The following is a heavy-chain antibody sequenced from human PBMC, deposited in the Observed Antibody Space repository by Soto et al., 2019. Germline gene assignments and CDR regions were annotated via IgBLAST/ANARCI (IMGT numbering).Heavy chain of an antibody. Sequence: PGGSLRLSCAASGFTFSSYGMHWVRQAPGKGLEWVAVISYDGSNKYYADSVKGRFTISRDNSKNTLYLQMNSLRAEDTAVYYCAKERTYCGGDCYLGDLDYWGQGTLVTVSS. CDR2: ISYDGSNK. V-gene: IGHV3-30*18. CDR3: AKERTYCGGDCYLGDLDY. J-gene: IGHJ4*02. D-gene: IGHD2-21*02. CDR1: GFTFSSYG.